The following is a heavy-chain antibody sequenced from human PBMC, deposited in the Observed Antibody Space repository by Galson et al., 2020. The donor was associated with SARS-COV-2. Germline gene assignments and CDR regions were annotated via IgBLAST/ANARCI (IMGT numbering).Heavy chain of an antibody. CDR2: ISSSGSTI. V-gene: IGHV3-11*01. CDR1: GFTFSDYY. CDR3: ARGLGPRPCFWSGYSLTDCYGMDV. Sequence: GGSLRLSCAASGFTFSDYYMSWIRQAPGKGLEWVSYISSSGSTIYYADSVKGRFTISRDNAKNSLYLQMNSLRAEDTAVYYCARGLGPRPCFWSGYSLTDCYGMDVWGKGTTVTVSS. J-gene: IGHJ6*04. D-gene: IGHD3-3*01.